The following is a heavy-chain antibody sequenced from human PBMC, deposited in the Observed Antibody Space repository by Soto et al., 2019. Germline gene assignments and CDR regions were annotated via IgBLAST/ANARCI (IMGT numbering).Heavy chain of an antibody. CDR2: ISSTTNYI. CDR3: ARESEDLTSNFDY. J-gene: IGHJ4*02. Sequence: PGGSLRLSCAASGFTFTRYSMNWVRQAPGKGLEWVSSISSTTNYIYYADSMKGRFTVSRDNAKNSVYLEMNSLSAADTALYYCARESEDLTSNFDYWGQGTLVTVS. CDR1: GFTFTRYS. V-gene: IGHV3-21*01.